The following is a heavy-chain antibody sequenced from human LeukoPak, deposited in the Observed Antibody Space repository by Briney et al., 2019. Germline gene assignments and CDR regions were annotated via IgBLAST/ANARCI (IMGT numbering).Heavy chain of an antibody. V-gene: IGHV1-8*01. Sequence: ASVKVSCKASGHTFTSYDINWVRQATGQGLEWMGWMNPNSGDTGYAQKFQGRVTMTRNTSISTAYMELSSLRSEDTAMYYCARWSGYYSRFDYWGQGTLVTVSS. CDR2: MNPNSGDT. CDR1: GHTFTSYD. D-gene: IGHD3-3*01. CDR3: ARWSGYYSRFDY. J-gene: IGHJ4*02.